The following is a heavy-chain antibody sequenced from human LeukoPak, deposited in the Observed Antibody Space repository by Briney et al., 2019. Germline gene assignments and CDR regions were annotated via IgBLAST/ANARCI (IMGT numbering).Heavy chain of an antibody. D-gene: IGHD5-12*01. Sequence: GASVKVSCKASGYTFTGYYMHWVRQAPGQGLEWMGWINPNSGGTNYAQKFQGRVTMTRDTSISTAYMELSRLRSDDTAVYYCARVNSGKVVWFDPWGQGTLVTVSS. CDR1: GYTFTGYY. CDR3: ARVNSGKVVWFDP. V-gene: IGHV1-2*02. CDR2: INPNSGGT. J-gene: IGHJ5*02.